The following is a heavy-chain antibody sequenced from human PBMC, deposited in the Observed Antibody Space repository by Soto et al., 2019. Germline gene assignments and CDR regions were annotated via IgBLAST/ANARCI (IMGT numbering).Heavy chain of an antibody. V-gene: IGHV5-51*01. J-gene: IGHJ6*02. Sequence: GEALKISCEGSGFSFSKYTVGWVRQIPGKGLEWMGIIHPGDSDTRYSPSFQGQVTISADKSISTAYLQWSSLKASDTAMYYCTLSYGDSYYYYTGMDVWGQGTTXTVSS. CDR3: TLSYGDSYYYYTGMDV. CDR2: IHPGDSDT. CDR1: GFSFSKYT. D-gene: IGHD4-17*01.